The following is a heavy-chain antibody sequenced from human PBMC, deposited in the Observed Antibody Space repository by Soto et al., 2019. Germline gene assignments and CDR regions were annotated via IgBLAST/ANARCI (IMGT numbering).Heavy chain of an antibody. CDR2: IYSGGNT. D-gene: IGHD3-10*01. V-gene: IGHV3-66*01. CDR3: ARGVTRFLWFGELADP. CDR1: GFTVSSNY. J-gene: IGHJ5*02. Sequence: DVQLVESGGGLVQPGGSLRLSCAASGFTVSSNYMSWVRQAPGKGLEWVSVIYSGGNTYYADSVTGRFTISRDHSKTTLHLQMNSLRAEDTAVYYCARGVTRFLWFGELADPWGKGTLVTVSS.